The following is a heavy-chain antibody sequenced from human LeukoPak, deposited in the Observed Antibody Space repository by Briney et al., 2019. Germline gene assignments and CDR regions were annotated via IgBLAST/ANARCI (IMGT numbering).Heavy chain of an antibody. D-gene: IGHD6-19*01. J-gene: IGHJ4*02. CDR1: GYTFTSYA. CDR3: ARDRTVAGPDY. Sequence: ASVKVSCKASGYTFTSYAMHWVRQAPGQRLEWMGWINAGNGNTKYSQKFQGRVTITRDTSASTAYMELSSLRSEDAAVYYCARDRTVAGPDYWGQGTLVTVSS. CDR2: INAGNGNT. V-gene: IGHV1-3*01.